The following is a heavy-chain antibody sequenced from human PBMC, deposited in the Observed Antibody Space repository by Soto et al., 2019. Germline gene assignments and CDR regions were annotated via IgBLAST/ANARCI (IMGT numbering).Heavy chain of an antibody. J-gene: IGHJ6*02. CDR3: ARERGGSDYGGNTRGYGMDV. CDR1: GGSISSYY. CDR2: IYYSGSN. V-gene: IGHV4-59*01. D-gene: IGHD4-17*01. Sequence: QVQLQESGPGLVKPSETLSLTCTVSGGSISSYYWSWIRQPPGKGLEWVGYIYYSGSNNYNPSLKSRVTISVDTSKNQFSLKLSSVTAADTAVYYCARERGGSDYGGNTRGYGMDVWGQGTTVTVSS.